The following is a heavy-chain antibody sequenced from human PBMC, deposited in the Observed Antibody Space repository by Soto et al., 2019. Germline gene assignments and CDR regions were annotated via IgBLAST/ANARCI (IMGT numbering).Heavy chain of an antibody. CDR1: DFSLSTSGMG. J-gene: IGHJ4*02. V-gene: IGHV2-5*02. D-gene: IGHD3-3*01. CDR2: IYWDDDK. CDR3: ARDFWSALDY. Sequence: SGPTLVEPTPTLTLSCSFSDFSLSTSGMGVAWIRQPPGKALEWLALIYWDDDKRYRSSLRTRLTITKVTSKNEVLLTMTNVDPVDTATYFCARDFWSALDYWGQGILVTVSS.